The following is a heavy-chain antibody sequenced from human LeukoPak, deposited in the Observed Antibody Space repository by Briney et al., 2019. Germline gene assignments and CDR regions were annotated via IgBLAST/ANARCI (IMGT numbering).Heavy chain of an antibody. CDR2: INPNSGGT. D-gene: IGHD3-10*01. V-gene: IGHV1-2*02. Sequence: ASVKVSCKASGYTFTDYYMHWVRQAPGQGLEWMGWINPNSGGTNYAQKFQGRVTMTRDTSISTAYMELSRLRSDDTAVYYCARDELWFGEHYGMDVWGQGTTVTVSS. CDR3: ARDELWFGEHYGMDV. CDR1: GYTFTDYY. J-gene: IGHJ6*02.